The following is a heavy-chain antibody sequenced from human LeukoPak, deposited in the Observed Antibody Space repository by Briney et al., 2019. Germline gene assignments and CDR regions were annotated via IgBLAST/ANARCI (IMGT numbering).Heavy chain of an antibody. V-gene: IGHV3-20*04. Sequence: GGSLRLSCSASGFTFDDYGMSWVRQAPGKGLEWVSGINWNGGSTGYADSVKGRFTISRDNAKNSLYLQMNSLRAEDTALYYCARASGQWLFYWFDPWGQGTLVTVSS. CDR3: ARASGQWLFYWFDP. CDR2: INWNGGST. J-gene: IGHJ5*02. CDR1: GFTFDDYG. D-gene: IGHD6-19*01.